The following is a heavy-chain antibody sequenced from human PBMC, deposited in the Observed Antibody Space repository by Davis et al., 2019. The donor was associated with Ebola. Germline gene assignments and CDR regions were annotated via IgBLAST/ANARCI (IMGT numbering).Heavy chain of an antibody. CDR1: GYTFTNFG. J-gene: IGHJ4*02. V-gene: IGHV1-18*01. D-gene: IGHD1/OR15-1a*01. CDR2: VGASNNKT. Sequence: ASVKVSCKASGYTFTNFGITWVRQAPGQGLEWMGWVGASNNKTNYAQKFQGRVAMTTDTSTSTAYMELRSLTSDDTAVYFCERTTYTWNRDWGQGALVTVSS. CDR3: ERTTYTWNRD.